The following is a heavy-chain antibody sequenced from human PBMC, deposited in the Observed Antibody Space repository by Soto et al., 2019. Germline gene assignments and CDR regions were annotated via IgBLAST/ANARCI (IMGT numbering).Heavy chain of an antibody. CDR2: ISAYNGNT. CDR3: ARVTGNLRYFDLLETATVDY. V-gene: IGHV1-18*01. J-gene: IGHJ4*02. D-gene: IGHD3-9*01. Sequence: ASVKVTCKASGGSLGSYGRSWVQQAPGQGLEWMGWISAYNGNTNYAQKLQGRVTMTTDTSTSTAYMELRSLRSDDTAADYCARVTGNLRYFDLLETATVDYWGQGNLVTVS. CDR1: GGSLGSYG.